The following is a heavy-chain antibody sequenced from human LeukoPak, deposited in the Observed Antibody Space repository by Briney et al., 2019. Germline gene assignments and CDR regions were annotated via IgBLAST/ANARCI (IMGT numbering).Heavy chain of an antibody. V-gene: IGHV3-9*03. J-gene: IGHJ4*02. Sequence: GGSLRLSCVASGFTFDDYAMHWVRQAPGKGLEWVSGISWNSGRRGYADSVKGRFTISRDNAKTSLYLQMNSLRAEDMALYYCARNSGWYGVSWGQGTLVTVSS. CDR2: ISWNSGRR. D-gene: IGHD6-19*01. CDR3: ARNSGWYGVS. CDR1: GFTFDDYA.